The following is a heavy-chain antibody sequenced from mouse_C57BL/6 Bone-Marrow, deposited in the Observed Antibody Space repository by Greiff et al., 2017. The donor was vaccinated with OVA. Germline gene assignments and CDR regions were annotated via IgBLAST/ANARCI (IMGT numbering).Heavy chain of an antibody. CDR1: GYTFTSYT. V-gene: IGHV1-4*01. Sequence: QVQLKESGAELARPGASVKMSCKASGYTFTSYTMHWVKQRPGQGLAWIGYINPSSGYTKYNQKFKDKATLTADKSSSTAYMQLSSLTSEDSAVYYCARERLAYWGQGTLVTGSA. J-gene: IGHJ3*01. CDR2: INPSSGYT. CDR3: ARERLAY.